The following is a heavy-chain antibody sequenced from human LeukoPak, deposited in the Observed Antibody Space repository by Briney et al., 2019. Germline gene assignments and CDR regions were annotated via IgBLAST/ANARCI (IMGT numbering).Heavy chain of an antibody. V-gene: IGHV3-11*04. CDR3: ARGMRNYYYYMDV. CDR2: ISSSGSTI. CDR1: GFTFSDAW. Sequence: GGSLRLSCAAPGFTFSDAWMSWVRQAPGKGLEWVSYISSSGSTIYYADSVKGRFTISRDNAKNSLYLQMNSLRAEDTAVYYCARGMRNYYYYMDVWGKGTTVTISS. J-gene: IGHJ6*03.